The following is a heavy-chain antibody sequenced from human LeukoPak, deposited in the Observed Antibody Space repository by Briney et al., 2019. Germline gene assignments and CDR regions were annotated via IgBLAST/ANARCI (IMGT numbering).Heavy chain of an antibody. Sequence: SETLSLTCTVSGGSISSGSYYWSWIRQPPGKGLEWIGYIYHSGSTYYNPSLKSRVTISVDRSKNQFSLKLSSVTAADTAVYYCARVSYSGSYGVDWGQGTMVTVSS. J-gene: IGHJ3*01. D-gene: IGHD1-26*01. CDR3: ARVSYSGSYGVD. CDR1: GGSISSGSYY. CDR2: IYHSGST. V-gene: IGHV4-30-2*01.